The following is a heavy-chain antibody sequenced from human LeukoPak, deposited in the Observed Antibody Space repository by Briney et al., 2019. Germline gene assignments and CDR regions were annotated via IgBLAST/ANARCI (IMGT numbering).Heavy chain of an antibody. CDR2: ITPIFGTA. V-gene: IGHV1-69*13. CDR1: GGTFSRFT. CDR3: AREWGLESSGYYYAY. D-gene: IGHD3-22*01. J-gene: IGHJ4*02. Sequence: SVKVSCKASGGTFSRFTISWVRQAPGQGFEWMGGITPIFGTANFAQRFQGRVSITADESTSTAFMELSSLRSEDTAVYHCAREWGLESSGYYYAYWGQGTLVTVSS.